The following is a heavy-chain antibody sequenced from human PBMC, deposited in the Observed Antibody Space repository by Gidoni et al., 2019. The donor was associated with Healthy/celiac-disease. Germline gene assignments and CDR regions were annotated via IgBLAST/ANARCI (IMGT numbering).Heavy chain of an antibody. CDR1: GFPFTSYA. J-gene: IGHJ3*02. V-gene: IGHV3-23*01. CDR2: ISGSGGST. Sequence: EVQLLESGGGLVQPGGSLRLSCAASGFPFTSYAMSWVRQAPGKGLEWGSAISGSGGSTYYADSVKGRFTISRDNSKNTLYLQMNSLRAEDTAVYYCAKDILVILSPDAFDIWGQGTMVTVSS. D-gene: IGHD3-9*01. CDR3: AKDILVILSPDAFDI.